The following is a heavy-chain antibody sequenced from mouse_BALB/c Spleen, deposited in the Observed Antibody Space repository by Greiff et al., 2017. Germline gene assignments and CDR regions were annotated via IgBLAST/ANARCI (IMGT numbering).Heavy chain of an antibody. V-gene: IGHV5-12-2*01. J-gene: IGHJ3*01. Sequence: EVHLVESGGGLVQPGGSLKLSCAASGFTFSSYTMSWVRQTPEKRLEWVAYISNGGGSTYYPDTVKGRFTISRDNAKNTLYLQMSSLKSEDTAMYYCARLGVGYYAWFAYWGQGTLVTVAA. CDR2: ISNGGGST. D-gene: IGHD2-3*01. CDR3: ARLGVGYYAWFAY. CDR1: GFTFSSYT.